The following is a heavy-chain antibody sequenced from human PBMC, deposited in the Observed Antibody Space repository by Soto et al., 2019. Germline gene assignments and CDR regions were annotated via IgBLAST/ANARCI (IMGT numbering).Heavy chain of an antibody. CDR3: ARRKTHFGYCSTTTPCDVDDAFDI. CDR1: GFTFNYYS. V-gene: IGHV3-21*01. J-gene: IGHJ3*02. Sequence: EVQLVESGGGLVKPGGSLRLSCAASGFTFNYYSMNWVRQAPGMGLEWVSAISGSGNYIHYAESVEGRFTISRDNAKKSLYLQMNSLRVEDTAVYFCARRKTHFGYCSTTTPCDVDDAFDIWGQGTVVTVSS. CDR2: ISGSGNYI. D-gene: IGHD2-2*03.